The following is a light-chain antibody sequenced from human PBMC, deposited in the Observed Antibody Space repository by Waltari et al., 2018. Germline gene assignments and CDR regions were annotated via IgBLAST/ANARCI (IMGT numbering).Light chain of an antibody. Sequence: DIQITQSPSSLSASVGERVTITCRASQSISSYLNWYQQKPGKAPKRLIYAASSLQSGVPSGFSSSRSGTEFTLTISRRQPEDFANYYCQQRYRTPLTFGQGNKVEIK. CDR3: QQRYRTPLT. CDR1: QSISSY. CDR2: AAS. J-gene: IGKJ1*01. V-gene: IGKV1-39*01.